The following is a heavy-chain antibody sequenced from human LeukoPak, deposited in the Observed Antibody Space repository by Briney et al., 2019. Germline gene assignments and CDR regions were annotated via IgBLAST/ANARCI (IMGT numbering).Heavy chain of an antibody. CDR3: ARFSRYCVSTSCSVY. CDR1: GGSISSDSYY. V-gene: IGHV4-31*03. CDR2: IYYSGST. Sequence: PSETLSLTCTVSGGSISSDSYYYNWLRQPPGKGLEWIGYIYYSGSTSYNSSLKSRVTISVDTSKGQFYLKLTSVTAADTAVYYCARFSRYCVSTSCSVYWGQGTLVTVSS. J-gene: IGHJ4*02. D-gene: IGHD2-2*01.